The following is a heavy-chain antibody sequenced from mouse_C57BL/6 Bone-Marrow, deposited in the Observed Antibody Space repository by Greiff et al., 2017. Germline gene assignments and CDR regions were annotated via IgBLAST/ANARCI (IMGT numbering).Heavy chain of an antibody. J-gene: IGHJ1*03. CDR2: IYPRSGNT. CDR1: GYNITSYG. Sequence: QVQLQQSGAELARPGASVKLSCKASGYNITSYGISWVKQRTGQGLEWIGEIYPRSGNTYYNEKFKGKATLTADQSTSTAYMELRSLTSKDSAVYFCARARYWYVDVWGTGTTVTVSS. V-gene: IGHV1-81*01. CDR3: ARARYWYVDV.